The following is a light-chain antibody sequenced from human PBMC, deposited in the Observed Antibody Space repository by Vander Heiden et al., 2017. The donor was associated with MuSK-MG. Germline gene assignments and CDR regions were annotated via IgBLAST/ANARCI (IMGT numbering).Light chain of an antibody. CDR2: STS. CDR3: QQDGSSPLT. Sequence: QSPGTLSLSPGERATLSCRASQSVRSSQLAWYQQKPGQAPRLVIYSTSSRATDFPDRFSGSGSGRDFTLTINRLEPEDFAVYYCQQDGSSPLTFGGGTTVEIK. CDR1: QSVRSSQ. J-gene: IGKJ4*01. V-gene: IGKV3-20*01.